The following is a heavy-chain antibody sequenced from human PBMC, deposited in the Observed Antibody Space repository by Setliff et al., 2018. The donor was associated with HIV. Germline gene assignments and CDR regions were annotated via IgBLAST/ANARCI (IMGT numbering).Heavy chain of an antibody. V-gene: IGHV4-4*09. J-gene: IGHJ6*03. Sequence: SETLSLTCTVSGGSISSYYWSWIRQPPGKGLEWIGNIYSSGSTNYNPSLKSRVTISVDTSKNQFSLKLSSVTAADTAMYYCARAEDTAMDDYYYMDVWGRGTTVTVSS. CDR2: IYSSGST. CDR1: GGSISSYY. CDR3: ARAEDTAMDDYYYMDV. D-gene: IGHD5-18*01.